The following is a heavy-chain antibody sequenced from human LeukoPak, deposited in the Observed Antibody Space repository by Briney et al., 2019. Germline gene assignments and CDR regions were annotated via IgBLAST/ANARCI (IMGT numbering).Heavy chain of an antibody. CDR1: GFTFSTYG. J-gene: IGHJ4*02. CDR2: ISSSGSYI. Sequence: GGSLRLSCAASGFTFSTYGMNWVRQAPGKGLEWVLSISSSGSYIYYADSVKGRFTISRDNAKNSLYLQVNSLRAEDTAVYECVRGEIGYCSSTSCYIFDYWGQGTLVTVSS. D-gene: IGHD2-2*02. CDR3: VRGEIGYCSSTSCYIFDY. V-gene: IGHV3-21*01.